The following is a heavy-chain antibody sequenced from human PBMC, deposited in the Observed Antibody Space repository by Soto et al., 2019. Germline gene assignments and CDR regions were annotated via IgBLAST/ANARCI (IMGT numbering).Heavy chain of an antibody. V-gene: IGHV1-18*01. CDR1: GYTFTSYG. CDR3: ARDIALAGSRYIDF. J-gene: IGHJ4*02. D-gene: IGHD6-19*01. CDR2: ISAYNGNT. Sequence: GASVKVSCKASGYTFTSYGISWVRQAPGQGLEWMGWISAYNGNTNYAQKLQGRFTISRDNSKNTLYVQMNRLRVEDTAVYYCARDIALAGSRYIDFWGQGTQVTVSS.